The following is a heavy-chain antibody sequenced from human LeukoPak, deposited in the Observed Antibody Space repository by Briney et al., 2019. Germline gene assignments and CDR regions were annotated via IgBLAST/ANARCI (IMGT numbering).Heavy chain of an antibody. CDR3: AERGITMLGGV. CDR1: GSTFSSYS. D-gene: IGHD3-10*02. CDR2: ISSSSSYI. Sequence: GGCLRLSCAAAGSTFSSYSTNWVRQAPGKVRDWVSCISSSSSYIYYADSVKGRFTISRDNAQTSLYLQMNSLRAEDTAVYYCAERGITMLGGVWGKGTTVTISS. J-gene: IGHJ6*04. V-gene: IGHV3-21*01.